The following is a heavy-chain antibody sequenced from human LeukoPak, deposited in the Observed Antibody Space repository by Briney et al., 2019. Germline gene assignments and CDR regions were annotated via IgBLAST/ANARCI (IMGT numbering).Heavy chain of an antibody. CDR3: ARDPITMVRGVIITQYYFDY. J-gene: IGHJ4*02. Sequence: GGSLRLSCAASGFTFSSYEMNWVRQAPGKGLEWVSYISSSGSTIYYADSVKGRFTISRDNAKNSLYLQMNSLRAEDTAVYYCARDPITMVRGVIITQYYFDYWGQGTLVTVSS. D-gene: IGHD3-10*01. V-gene: IGHV3-48*03. CDR1: GFTFSSYE. CDR2: ISSSGSTI.